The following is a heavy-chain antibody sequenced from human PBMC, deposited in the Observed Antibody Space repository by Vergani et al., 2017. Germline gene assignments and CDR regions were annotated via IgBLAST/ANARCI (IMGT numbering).Heavy chain of an antibody. V-gene: IGHV4-59*01. CDR3: ARDGGFGELMMDY. J-gene: IGHJ4*02. D-gene: IGHD3-10*01. CDR1: GGSISSYY. CDR2: IYYSGST. Sequence: QVQLQESGPGLVKPSETLSLTCTVSGGSISSYYWSWIRQPPGKGLEWIGYIYYSGSTNYNPSLKSRVTISVDTSKNQFSLKLSSVTAADTAVYYWARDGGFGELMMDYWGQGTLVTVSS.